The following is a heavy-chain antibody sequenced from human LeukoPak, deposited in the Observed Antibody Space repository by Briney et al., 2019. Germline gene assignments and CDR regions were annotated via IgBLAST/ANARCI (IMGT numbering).Heavy chain of an antibody. CDR3: ARSIAAAGHSLDY. CDR2: IYHSGST. V-gene: IGHV4-4*02. CDR1: GGSISSSNW. Sequence: PSETLSLTCAVSGGSISSSNWWSWVRQPPGKGLEWIGEIYHSGSTNYNPSLKSRVTISVDKSKNQFSLKLSSVTAADTAVYYCARSIAAAGHSLDYWGQGTLVTVSS. J-gene: IGHJ4*02. D-gene: IGHD6-13*01.